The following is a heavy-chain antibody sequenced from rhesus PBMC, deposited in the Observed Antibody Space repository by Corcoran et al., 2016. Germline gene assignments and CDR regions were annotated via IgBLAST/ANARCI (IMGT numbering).Heavy chain of an antibody. V-gene: IGHV4-173*01. J-gene: IGHJ4*01. D-gene: IGHD3-34*01. CDR1: GGSISSNY. CDR2: ISGSGGST. CDR3: ARDRTGVIIKRAFDY. Sequence: QLQLQESGPGLVKPSETLSLTCAVSGGSISSNYWSWIRQPPGKGLEWIGRISGSGGSTDYHPSLKSRVTISTDTSKNQFSLKLSSVTAADTAVYYCARDRTGVIIKRAFDYWGQGVLVTVSS.